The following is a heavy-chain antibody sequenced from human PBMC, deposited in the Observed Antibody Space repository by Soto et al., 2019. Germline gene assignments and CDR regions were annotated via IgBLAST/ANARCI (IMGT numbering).Heavy chain of an antibody. CDR1: GFSLSTSGMC. V-gene: IGHV2-70*01. Sequence: SGPTLVNPTQTLTLTYTFSGFSLSTSGMCVSWIRQPPGKALEWLALIDWDDDKYYSTSLKTRLTISKDTSKNQVVLTMTNMDPVDTATYYCARTLRDGYNNYYFDYWGQGTLVTVSS. CDR2: IDWDDDK. J-gene: IGHJ4*02. D-gene: IGHD4-4*01. CDR3: ARTLRDGYNNYYFDY.